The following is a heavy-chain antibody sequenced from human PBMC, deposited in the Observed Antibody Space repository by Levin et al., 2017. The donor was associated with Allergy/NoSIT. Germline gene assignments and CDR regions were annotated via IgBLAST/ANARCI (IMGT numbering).Heavy chain of an antibody. Sequence: GESLKISCKASGYTFTSYYMHWVRQAPGQGLEWMGIINPSGGSTSYAQKFQGRVTMTRDTSTSTVYMELSSLRSEDTAVYYCARARRYEPFDYWGQGTLVTVSS. CDR2: INPSGGST. J-gene: IGHJ4*02. V-gene: IGHV1-46*01. CDR1: GYTFTSYY. CDR3: ARARRYEPFDY. D-gene: IGHD1-14*01.